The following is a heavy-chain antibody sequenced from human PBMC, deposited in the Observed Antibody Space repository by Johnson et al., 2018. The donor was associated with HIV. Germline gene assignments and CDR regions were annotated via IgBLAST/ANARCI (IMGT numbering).Heavy chain of an antibody. J-gene: IGHJ3*02. CDR2: IRYDGSNK. D-gene: IGHD5-24*01. V-gene: IGHV3-30*02. CDR1: GFTFSSYG. CDR3: ARRSGYGFDM. Sequence: QVQLVESGGGVVQPGGSLRLSCAASGFTFSSYGMHWVRQAPGKGLEWVAFIRYDGSNKYYVDSVKGRFTILRDNVKKSLYLQMNSLKVEDTAVYYCARRSGYGFDMWGQGTMVTVSS.